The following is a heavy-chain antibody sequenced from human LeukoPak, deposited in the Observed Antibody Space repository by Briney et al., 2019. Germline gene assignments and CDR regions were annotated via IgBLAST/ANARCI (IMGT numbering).Heavy chain of an antibody. J-gene: IGHJ4*02. CDR2: INHSGST. CDR3: ARNFQNYGDSFDY. D-gene: IGHD4-17*01. CDR1: GGSFSGYY. V-gene: IGHV4-34*01. Sequence: PSETLSLTCAVYGGSFSGYYWSWIRQSPGKGLEWIGEINHSGSTNYNPSLKSRVTISVDTSKNQFSLKLSSVTAADTAVYYCARNFQNYGDSFDYWGQGTLVTVSS.